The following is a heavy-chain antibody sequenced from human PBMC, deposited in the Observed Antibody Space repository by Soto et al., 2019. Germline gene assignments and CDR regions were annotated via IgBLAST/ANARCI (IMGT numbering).Heavy chain of an antibody. D-gene: IGHD2-21*01. CDR3: KRGGDAYKNGH. J-gene: IGHJ4*02. CDR1: GGTLTTYY. CDR2: IHYSGST. Sequence: SETLCLTCTVAGGTLTTYYWSWIRQPPGKGLEWIGFIHYSGSTNYNPSLKSRVTMSVDTSKNQFSLKLTSVNAADTAVYYCKRGGDAYKNGHWGQGTLVTVSS. V-gene: IGHV4-59*01.